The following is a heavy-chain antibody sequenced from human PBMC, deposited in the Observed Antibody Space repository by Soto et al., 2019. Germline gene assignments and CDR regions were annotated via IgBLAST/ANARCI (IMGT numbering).Heavy chain of an antibody. CDR2: VYYTGST. CDR3: ARDLIGSVYDGGMRTPGAFDI. J-gene: IGHJ3*02. Sequence: SETLSLTCSVSGGSVSSSRYYWDWIRQPPGKGLEWIGNVYYTGSTYYNPSVQSRVTISVDTSKNQFSLKLDSVTAADTAVYYCARDLIGSVYDGGMRTPGAFDIWGQGPMVTV. V-gene: IGHV4-39*02. D-gene: IGHD5-12*01. CDR1: GGSVSSSRYY.